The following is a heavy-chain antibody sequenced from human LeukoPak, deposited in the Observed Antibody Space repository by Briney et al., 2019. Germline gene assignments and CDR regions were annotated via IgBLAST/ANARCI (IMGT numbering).Heavy chain of an antibody. CDR2: ISHDGATK. V-gene: IGHV3-30*04. CDR1: GFSFSNFA. Sequence: GGSLRLSCAASGFSFSNFALHWVRQAPGKGLEWLAVISHDGATKHYADSVKGRFTISRDNSNNPLSLQMNSLNAEDTAVYYCARARGRWHLLPLDFWGQGTLVTVSS. D-gene: IGHD1-26*01. CDR3: ARARGRWHLLPLDF. J-gene: IGHJ4*02.